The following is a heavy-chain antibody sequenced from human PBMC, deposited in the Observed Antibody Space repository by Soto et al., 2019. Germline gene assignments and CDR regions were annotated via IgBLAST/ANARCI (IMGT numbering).Heavy chain of an antibody. V-gene: IGHV4-39*01. CDR1: GGSISSSSYY. D-gene: IGHD2-2*01. CDR2: IYYSGST. Sequence: SESLSLTCTVSGGSISSSSYYWGWIRQPPGKGLEWIGSIYYSGSTYYNPSLKSRVTISVDTSKNQFSLKLSSVTAADTAVYYCARRGRDIVVVPAALPGSYYYYYYMDVWGKGTTVTVSS. J-gene: IGHJ6*03. CDR3: ARRGRDIVVVPAALPGSYYYYYYMDV.